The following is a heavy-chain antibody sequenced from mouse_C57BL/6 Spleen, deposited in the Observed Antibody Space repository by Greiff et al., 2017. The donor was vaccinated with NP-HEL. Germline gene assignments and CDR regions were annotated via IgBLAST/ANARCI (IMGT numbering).Heavy chain of an antibody. J-gene: IGHJ2*01. CDR2: LNSNGGST. D-gene: IGHD3-3*01. CDR3: ARRARTIN. CDR1: GFTFSSYG. V-gene: IGHV5-6-3*01. Sequence: DVHLVESGGGLVQPGGSLKLSCAASGFTFSSYGMSWVRQTPDKRLELVATLNSNGGSTYYSDRVKGRFTISRDKAKNTLNLQMSSLKSEDTAMYYCARRARTINWGQGTTLTVSS.